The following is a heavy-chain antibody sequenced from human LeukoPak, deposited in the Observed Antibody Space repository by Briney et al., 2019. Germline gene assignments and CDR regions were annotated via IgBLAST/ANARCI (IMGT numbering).Heavy chain of an antibody. J-gene: IGHJ4*02. CDR2: ISGSGGGT. CDR3: APDLRGSAWSLDD. D-gene: IGHD6-13*01. V-gene: IGHV3-23*01. Sequence: GGSLRLSCAASGFTFSNYALGWVRQAPGKGLEWVSLISGSGGGTYFADSVKGRFTISRDNSKNTLYLQMDGLRAEDTAIYYCAPDLRGSAWSLDDWGQGTLVTVSS. CDR1: GFTFSNYA.